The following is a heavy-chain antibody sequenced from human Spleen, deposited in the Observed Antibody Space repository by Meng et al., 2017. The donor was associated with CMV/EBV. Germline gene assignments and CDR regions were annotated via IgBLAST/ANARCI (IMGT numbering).Heavy chain of an antibody. V-gene: IGHV4-59*01. Sequence: QVQLQDSGPGLVKPSETLSLTCTVSGGSISSYYWSWIRQPPGKGLEWIGYIYYSGSTNYNPSLKSRVTISVDTSKNQFSLKLSSVTAADTAVYYCARGRLYSTAGFDLWGRGTLVTVSS. D-gene: IGHD2-8*01. CDR3: ARGRLYSTAGFDL. CDR2: IYYSGST. CDR1: GGSISSYY. J-gene: IGHJ2*01.